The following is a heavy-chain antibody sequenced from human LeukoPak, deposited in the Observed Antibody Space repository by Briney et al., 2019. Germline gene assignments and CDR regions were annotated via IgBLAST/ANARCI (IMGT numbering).Heavy chain of an antibody. D-gene: IGHD7-27*01. Sequence: SETLSLTCTVSGGSISSSSYYWGWIRQPPGKGLEWIGSIYYSGSTYYNPSLKSRVTISVDTSKNQFSLKLSSVTAADTAVYYCARAVPLTGDLAFDIWGQGTMVTVSS. CDR2: IYYSGST. CDR3: ARAVPLTGDLAFDI. J-gene: IGHJ3*02. CDR1: GGSISSSSYY. V-gene: IGHV4-39*01.